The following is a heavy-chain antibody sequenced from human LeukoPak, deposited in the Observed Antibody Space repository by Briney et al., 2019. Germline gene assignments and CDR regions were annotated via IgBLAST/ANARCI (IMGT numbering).Heavy chain of an antibody. CDR2: IYYSGST. V-gene: IGHV4-39*07. J-gene: IGHJ4*02. CDR1: GGSISSSSYY. Sequence: TSETLSLTCTVSGGSISSSSYYWGWIRQPPGKGLEWIGSIYYSGSTYYNPSLKSRVTISVDTSKNQFSLKLCSVTAADTAVYYCAREGDYYDSSGSDSWGQGTLVTVSS. CDR3: AREGDYYDSSGSDS. D-gene: IGHD3-22*01.